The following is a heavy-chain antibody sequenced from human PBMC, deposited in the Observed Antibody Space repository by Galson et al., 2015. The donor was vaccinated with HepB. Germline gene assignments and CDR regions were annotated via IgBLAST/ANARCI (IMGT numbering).Heavy chain of an antibody. CDR2: IYYSGST. J-gene: IGHJ4*02. CDR3: ASAHLPRYSSGWYYFDY. V-gene: IGHV4-59*01. D-gene: IGHD6-19*01. Sequence: LSLTCTVSGGSISSYYWSWIRQPPGKGLEWIGYIYYSGSTNYNPSLKSRVTISVDTSKNQFSLKLSSVTAADTAVYYCASAHLPRYSSGWYYFDYWGQGTLVTVSS. CDR1: GGSISSYY.